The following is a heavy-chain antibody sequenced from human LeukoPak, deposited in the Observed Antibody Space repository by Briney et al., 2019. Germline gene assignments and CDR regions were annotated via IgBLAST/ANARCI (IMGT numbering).Heavy chain of an antibody. CDR3: ARANMVFGVDIEQNWFDL. V-gene: IGHV1-18*01. J-gene: IGHJ5*02. CDR1: GDTFNRHG. D-gene: IGHD3-3*01. Sequence: ASVKVSCKASGDTFNRHGINWVRQAPGQGLEWMGGISGYNGNTNYERKVQGRVTLTRDASTSTAYMELRNLRSDDTAVYFCARANMVFGVDIEQNWFDLWGQGTRVIVSS. CDR2: ISGYNGNT.